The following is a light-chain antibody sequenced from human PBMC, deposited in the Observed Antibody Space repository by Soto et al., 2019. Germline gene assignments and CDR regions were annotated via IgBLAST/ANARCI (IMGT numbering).Light chain of an antibody. CDR3: QQYGSSSYT. CDR2: GAS. J-gene: IGKJ2*01. CDR1: QSVSSSY. Sequence: DIVLTQSPGTLSLSPGERATLSCRASQSVSSSYLAWYQQKPGQAPRLLIYGASSRTTGIPGRFSGSGSGTDFTLTISRLEPEDCALYYCQQYGSSSYTFGQGTKLEIK. V-gene: IGKV3-20*01.